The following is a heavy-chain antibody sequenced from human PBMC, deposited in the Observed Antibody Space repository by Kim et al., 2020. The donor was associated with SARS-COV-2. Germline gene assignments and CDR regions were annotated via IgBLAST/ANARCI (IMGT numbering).Heavy chain of an antibody. J-gene: IGHJ4*02. D-gene: IGHD3-10*01. CDR3: ARGLLTMVKGVDY. CDR1: GGSISSGGYY. Sequence: SETLSLTCTVSGGSISSGGYYWSWIRQHPGKGLEWLGYIYYSGSTYYNPSLKSRVTISVDTSKNQFSLKLSSVTAADTAVYYCARGLLTMVKGVDYWGQGTLVTVSS. V-gene: IGHV4-31*03. CDR2: IYYSGST.